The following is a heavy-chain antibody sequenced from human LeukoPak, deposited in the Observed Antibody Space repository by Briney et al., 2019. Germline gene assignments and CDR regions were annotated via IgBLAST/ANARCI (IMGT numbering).Heavy chain of an antibody. CDR1: GFXFSSYA. D-gene: IGHD1-1*01. CDR2: ISSNGGST. V-gene: IGHV3-64*01. J-gene: IGHJ3*02. CDR3: ARSVVGTRPNAFDI. Sequence: GGSLRLSCAASGFXFSSYAMHWVRQAPGKGLEYVSAISSNGGSTYYANSVKGRFTISRDNSKNTLYLQMGSLRAEDMAVYYCARSVVGTRPNAFDIWGQGTMVTVSS.